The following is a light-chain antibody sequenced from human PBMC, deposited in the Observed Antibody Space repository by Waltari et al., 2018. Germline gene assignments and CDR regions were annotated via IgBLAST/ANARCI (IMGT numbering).Light chain of an antibody. CDR3: QHYVRLPAT. CDR2: GAS. Sequence: EIVLTQSPGRLPSSPGGRVPLSCRDSQSVSRALAWYQQKPGQAPRLLIFGASNRATGIPDRFSGSGSETDLSLTISRLEPEDFAVYYCQHYVRLPATFGRGTKVEIK. V-gene: IGKV3-20*01. CDR1: QSVSRA. J-gene: IGKJ1*01.